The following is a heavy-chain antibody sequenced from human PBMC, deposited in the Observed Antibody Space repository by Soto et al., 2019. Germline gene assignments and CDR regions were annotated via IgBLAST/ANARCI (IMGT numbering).Heavy chain of an antibody. CDR2: IYYSGNT. CDR3: ARGQYYYYGMDV. CDR1: GGSISSGYYY. J-gene: IGHJ6*02. Sequence: PSETLSLTCSVSGGSISSGYYYWSWIRQPPGKGLEWIGNIYYSGNTYYNPSLKSRVTISVDRSKNQFSLKLSSVTAADTAVYYCARGQYYYYGMDVWGQGTTVTVS. V-gene: IGHV4-30-4*01.